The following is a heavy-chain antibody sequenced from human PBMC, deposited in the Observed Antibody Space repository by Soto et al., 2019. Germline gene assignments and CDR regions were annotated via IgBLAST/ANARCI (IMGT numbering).Heavy chain of an antibody. J-gene: IGHJ6*02. Sequence: QVQLVQSGAEVKKPRASVKVSCKVSGYTLTELSMHWVRQAPGKGLEWMGGCDPEDGETIYAQKFQGRVTMTEDTSTDTAYMELSSLRSEDTAVYYCATKGRWYVDYDYYGMDVWGRRTTVIVSS. V-gene: IGHV1-24*01. CDR3: ATKGRWYVDYDYYGMDV. CDR2: CDPEDGET. CDR1: GYTLTELS. D-gene: IGHD6-13*01.